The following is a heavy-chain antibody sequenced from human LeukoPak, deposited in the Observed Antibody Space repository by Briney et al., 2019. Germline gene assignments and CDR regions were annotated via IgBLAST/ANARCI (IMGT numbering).Heavy chain of an antibody. J-gene: IGHJ4*02. CDR3: ARGPPATVTYPYYFDY. D-gene: IGHD4-17*01. CDR2: IIPILGIA. CDR1: GGTFSSYS. V-gene: IGHV1-69*10. Sequence: SVKDSCKASGGTFSSYSISWVRQPPGQGLEWMGRIIPILGIANYVQKFQGRVTITADKYTSTAYMELRSLRSEDTAVYYCARGPPATVTYPYYFDYWGQGTLVTVSS.